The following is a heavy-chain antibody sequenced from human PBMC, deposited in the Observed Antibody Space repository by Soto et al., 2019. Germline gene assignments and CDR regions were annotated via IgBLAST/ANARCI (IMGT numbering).Heavy chain of an antibody. CDR1: GGTFSSYA. CDR2: IIPIFGTA. V-gene: IGHV1-69*13. J-gene: IGHJ4*02. D-gene: IGHD2-21*01. Sequence: SVKVSCKASGGTFSSYAISWVRQAPGQGLEWMGGIIPIFGTANYAQKFQGRVTITADESTSTAYMELSSLRSEDTAVYYCARVAVSSSPYSSILSSALDYWGQGTLVTVSS. CDR3: ARVAVSSSPYSSILSSALDY.